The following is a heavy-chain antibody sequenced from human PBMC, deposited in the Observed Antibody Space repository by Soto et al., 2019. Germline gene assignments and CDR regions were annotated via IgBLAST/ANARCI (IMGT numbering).Heavy chain of an antibody. D-gene: IGHD3-10*01. CDR2: IFYSGTT. CDR1: GGSISSGGYY. CDR3: ARGQGHYYGSGSYYKNYYYYGMDV. J-gene: IGHJ6*02. V-gene: IGHV4-31*03. Sequence: SETLSLTCTVSGGSISSGGYYWSWIRQHPGKGLEWIGYIFYSGTTYYNQSLKRRVTISVDTSKNQFSLKLSSVTAADTAVYYCARGQGHYYGSGSYYKNYYYYGMDVWGQGTTVT.